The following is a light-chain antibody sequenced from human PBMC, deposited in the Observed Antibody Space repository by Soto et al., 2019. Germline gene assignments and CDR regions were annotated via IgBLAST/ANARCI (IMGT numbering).Light chain of an antibody. Sequence: QSALTQPASLSGSPGQSITISCTGTSSDVGGYNYVSWYQQHPGKAPKLMIYDVSNRPSGVSNRFSGSKSGNTASLTISGLQAEDEADYYFYSYRASSTTHYVFGTGTKLTVL. CDR2: DVS. CDR3: YSYRASSTTHYV. V-gene: IGLV2-14*03. J-gene: IGLJ1*01. CDR1: SSDVGGYNY.